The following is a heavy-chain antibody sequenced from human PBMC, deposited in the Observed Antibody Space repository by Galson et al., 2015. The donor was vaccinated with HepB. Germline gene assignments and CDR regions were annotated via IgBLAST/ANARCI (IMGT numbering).Heavy chain of an antibody. CDR1: GFTFSSDW. J-gene: IGHJ4*02. CDR2: IDQNGRQK. D-gene: IGHD3-10*01. CDR3: ARDPDIVRGVSFDY. V-gene: IGHV3-7*03. Sequence: SLRLSCAASGFTFSSDWMNWVRQAPGKGLEWVANIDQNGRQKNYVDSVEGRLTISRDNAKNSLYLEMNSLRADDTAVYYCARDPDIVRGVSFDYWGQGALVTVSS.